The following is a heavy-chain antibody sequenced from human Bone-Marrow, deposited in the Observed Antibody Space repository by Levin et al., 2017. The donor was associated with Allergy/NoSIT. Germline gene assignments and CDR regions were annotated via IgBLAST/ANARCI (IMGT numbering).Heavy chain of an antibody. CDR3: ARDANTRDIHYYYYYGMDV. D-gene: IGHD2-15*01. Sequence: GGSLRLSCAASGFYFSSYEMNWVRQAPGKGLEWVSYVSSSGTTIHYADSVKGRFTISRDNAKKSLYLQMNSLRAEDTAVYYCARDANTRDIHYYYYYGMDVWGQGTTVTVSS. CDR1: GFYFSSYE. V-gene: IGHV3-48*03. J-gene: IGHJ6*02. CDR2: VSSSGTTI.